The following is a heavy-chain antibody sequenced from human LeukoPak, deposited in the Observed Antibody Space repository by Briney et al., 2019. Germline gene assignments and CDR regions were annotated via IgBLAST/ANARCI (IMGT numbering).Heavy chain of an antibody. CDR3: ARVPYYFDSSGPNNWFDP. J-gene: IGHJ5*02. D-gene: IGHD3-22*01. CDR1: GGPFSGYY. CDR2: IHHSGST. V-gene: IGHV4-34*01. Sequence: SETLSLTCAVYGGPFSGYYWSWIRQPPGKGLEWIGEIHHSGSTNYNPSLKSRVTISVDTSKSQFSLKLSSVTAADTAVYYCARVPYYFDSSGPNNWFDPWGQGTLATVSS.